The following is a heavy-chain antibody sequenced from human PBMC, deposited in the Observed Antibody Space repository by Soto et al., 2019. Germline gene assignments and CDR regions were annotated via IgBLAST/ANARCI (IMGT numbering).Heavy chain of an antibody. CDR1: GGSISSGAYS. Sequence: SETLSLTCTVSGGSISSGAYSWTWIRQSPGKGLEWLGFIYQSGSTYYSPSLKSRVSISVDKSKNQLSLNLRSVTAADTAVYYCARRVGHSSSTSCDRIYYYYYYYMDVWGKGTTVTVSS. J-gene: IGHJ6*03. CDR2: IYQSGST. V-gene: IGHV4-30-2*06. CDR3: ARRVGHSSSTSCDRIYYYYYYYMDV. D-gene: IGHD2-2*01.